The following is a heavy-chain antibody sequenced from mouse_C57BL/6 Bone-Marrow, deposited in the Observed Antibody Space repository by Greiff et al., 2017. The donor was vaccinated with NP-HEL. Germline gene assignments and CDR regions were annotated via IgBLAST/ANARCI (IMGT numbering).Heavy chain of an antibody. CDR3: AIIYYSNYVGYFDV. Sequence: EVQRVESGGGLVKPGGSLKLSCAASGFTFSDYGMHWVRQAPEKGLEWVAYISSGSSTIYYADTVKGRFTISRDNAKNTLFLQMTSLRSEDTAMYYCAIIYYSNYVGYFDVWGTGTTVTVSS. V-gene: IGHV5-17*01. CDR1: GFTFSDYG. D-gene: IGHD2-5*01. J-gene: IGHJ1*03. CDR2: ISSGSSTI.